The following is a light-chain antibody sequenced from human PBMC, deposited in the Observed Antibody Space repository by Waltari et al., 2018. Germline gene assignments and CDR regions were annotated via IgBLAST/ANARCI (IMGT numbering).Light chain of an antibody. CDR3: QQYDKPPIA. CDR1: QDITNY. J-gene: IGKJ5*01. V-gene: IGKV1-33*01. Sequence: DVQMTQSPSSLSVSVGDRVTSTCQASQDITNYLNWYQQKPGKAPKLLIYEASNLETGVPSRFSGTGSGTHFTFIISGLQSEDVATYYCQQYDKPPIAFGQGTRLDIK. CDR2: EAS.